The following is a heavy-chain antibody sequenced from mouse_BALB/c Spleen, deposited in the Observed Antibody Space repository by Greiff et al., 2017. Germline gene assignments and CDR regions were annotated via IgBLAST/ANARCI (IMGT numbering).Heavy chain of an antibody. CDR1: GFTFSSYA. J-gene: IGHJ4*01. V-gene: IGHV5-6-5*01. Sequence: EVHLVESGGGLVKPGGSLKLSCAASGFTFSSYAMSWVRQTPEKRLEWVASISSGGSTYYPDSVKGRFTISRDNARNILYLQMSSLRSEDTAMYYCARGIYDGYYRGYYAMDYWGQGTSVTVSS. D-gene: IGHD2-3*01. CDR2: ISSGGST. CDR3: ARGIYDGYYRGYYAMDY.